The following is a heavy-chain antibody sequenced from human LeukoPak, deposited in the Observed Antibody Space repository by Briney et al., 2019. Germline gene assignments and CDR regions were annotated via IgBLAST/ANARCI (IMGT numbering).Heavy chain of an antibody. J-gene: IGHJ4*02. D-gene: IGHD3-22*01. Sequence: GESLKISCKGSGYSFTSYWIGWVRQMPGKGLEWMGIIYPGDSDTRYSPSFQGQVTISADKSISTAYLQWSSLKASDTAMYYCARISRNYYDSSGYYSHPDYWGQGTLVTVSS. V-gene: IGHV5-51*01. CDR2: IYPGDSDT. CDR1: GYSFTSYW. CDR3: ARISRNYYDSSGYYSHPDY.